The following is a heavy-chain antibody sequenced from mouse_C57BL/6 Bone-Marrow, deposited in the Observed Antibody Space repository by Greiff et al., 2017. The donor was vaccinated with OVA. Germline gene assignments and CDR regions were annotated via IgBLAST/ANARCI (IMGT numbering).Heavy chain of an antibody. V-gene: IGHV1-64*01. D-gene: IGHD1-1*02. Sequence: QVQLQQPGAELVKPGASVKLSCKASGYTFTSYWMHWVKQRPGQGLEWIGMIHPNSGSTNYNEKFKSKATLTVEKSSSTAYMQLSSLTSEDSAVYYCARGASLWGYFDVWGTGTTVTVSS. J-gene: IGHJ1*03. CDR1: GYTFTSYW. CDR2: IHPNSGST. CDR3: ARGASLWGYFDV.